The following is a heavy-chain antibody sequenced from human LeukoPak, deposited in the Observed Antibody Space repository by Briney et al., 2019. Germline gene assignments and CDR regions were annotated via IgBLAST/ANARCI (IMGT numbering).Heavy chain of an antibody. J-gene: IGHJ5*02. CDR2: ISYDGSNK. V-gene: IGHV3-30-3*01. Sequence: GGSLRLSCAASGFTFSSYAMHWVRQAPGKGLEWVAVISYDGSNKYYADSVKGRFTISRDNSKNTLYLQMNSLRAEDTAVYYCARGGGIDPWGQGTLVTASS. CDR1: GFTFSSYA. CDR3: ARGGGIDP. D-gene: IGHD3-16*01.